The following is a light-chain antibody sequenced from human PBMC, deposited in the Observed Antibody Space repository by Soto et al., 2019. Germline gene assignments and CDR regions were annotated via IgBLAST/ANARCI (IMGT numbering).Light chain of an antibody. CDR3: QQYYGTPLT. J-gene: IGKJ1*01. CDR2: WAS. V-gene: IGKV4-1*01. CDR1: QSVLYSSNNKNY. Sequence: DIVMTQSPDSLAVSLGARATINCKSSQSVLYSSNNKNYLAWYQQKPGQPPKLLIYWASTRESGVPDRFSGSWSGTDFTPTISSLQAEDVAVYYCQQYYGTPLTFGQGTKVEIK.